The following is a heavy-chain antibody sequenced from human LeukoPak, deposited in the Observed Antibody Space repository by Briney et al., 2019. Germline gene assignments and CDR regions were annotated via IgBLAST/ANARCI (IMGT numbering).Heavy chain of an antibody. J-gene: IGHJ3*02. Sequence: GGSLRLSCAASGFTFSTYAMSWVRQAPGKGLEWVSAISGSGDSTYYADSVKGRFTISRDNSKNTLYLQMNSLRAEDTAVYYCAREDWNGRAFDIWGQGTMVTVSS. CDR3: AREDWNGRAFDI. D-gene: IGHD1-1*01. V-gene: IGHV3-23*01. CDR1: GFTFSTYA. CDR2: ISGSGDST.